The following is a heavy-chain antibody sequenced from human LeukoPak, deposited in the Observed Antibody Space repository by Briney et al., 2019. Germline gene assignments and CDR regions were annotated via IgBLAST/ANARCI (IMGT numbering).Heavy chain of an antibody. V-gene: IGHV1-2*02. CDR3: ARDLGYCSGGSCYYFDY. J-gene: IGHJ4*02. CDR1: GYTFTGYF. D-gene: IGHD2-15*01. CDR2: INPNSGGT. Sequence: ASVKVSCKASGYTFTGYFMHSVRQAPGQGLEWMGWINPNSGGTSYAQKFQGRVTMTRDTSISTAYMELSRLRSDDTAVYYCARDLGYCSGGSCYYFDYWGQGTLVTVSS.